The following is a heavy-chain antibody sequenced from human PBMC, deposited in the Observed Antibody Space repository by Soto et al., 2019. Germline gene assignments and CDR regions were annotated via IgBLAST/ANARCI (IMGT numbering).Heavy chain of an antibody. J-gene: IGHJ4*02. Sequence: GGSLRLSCAASGFTFSSYGMHWVRQAPGKGLEWVAVISYDGSNKYYADSVKGRFTISRDNSKNTLYLQTNSLRAEDTAVYYCAKDLVAVAGIGYWGQGTLVTVSS. CDR1: GFTFSSYG. CDR2: ISYDGSNK. D-gene: IGHD6-19*01. CDR3: AKDLVAVAGIGY. V-gene: IGHV3-30*18.